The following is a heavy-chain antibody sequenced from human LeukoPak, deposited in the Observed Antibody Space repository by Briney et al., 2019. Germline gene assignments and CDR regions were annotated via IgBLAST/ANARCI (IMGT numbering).Heavy chain of an antibody. J-gene: IGHJ4*02. CDR3: AKDHRIDGSSWSSGSDY. D-gene: IGHD6-13*01. Sequence: GGSLRLSCAASGFTFSSYAMSWVRQAPGKGLEWVSAISGSGGSTYYADSVKGRFTISRDNSKNTLYLQMNSLRAEDTAVYYCAKDHRIDGSSWSSGSDYRGQGTLVTVSS. CDR1: GFTFSSYA. CDR2: ISGSGGST. V-gene: IGHV3-23*01.